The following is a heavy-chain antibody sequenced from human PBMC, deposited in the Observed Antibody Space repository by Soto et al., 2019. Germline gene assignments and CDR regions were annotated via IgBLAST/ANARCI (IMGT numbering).Heavy chain of an antibody. J-gene: IGHJ6*02. CDR3: AREGPSSGWYYYYYGMDV. D-gene: IGHD6-19*01. CDR2: IWYDGSNK. V-gene: IGHV3-33*01. Sequence: GGSLRLSCAASGFTFSSYGMHWVRQAPGKGLEWVAVIWYDGSNKYYADSVKGRFTISRDNSKNTLYLQMNSLRAEDTAVYYCAREGPSSGWYYYYYGMDVWGQGTTVTV. CDR1: GFTFSSYG.